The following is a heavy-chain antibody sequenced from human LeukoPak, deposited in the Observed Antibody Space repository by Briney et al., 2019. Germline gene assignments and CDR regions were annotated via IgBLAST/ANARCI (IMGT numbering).Heavy chain of an antibody. CDR3: ARGRRGYGSGLNFDY. V-gene: IGHV4-34*01. CDR1: GGSFSGYY. CDR2: INHSGST. J-gene: IGHJ4*02. D-gene: IGHD6-19*01. Sequence: ASETLSLTCAVYGGSFSGYYWSWIRQPPGKGLEWIGEINHSGSTNYNPSLKSRVTISVDTSKNQFSLKLSSVTAADTAVYYCARGRRGYGSGLNFDYWGQGTLVTVSS.